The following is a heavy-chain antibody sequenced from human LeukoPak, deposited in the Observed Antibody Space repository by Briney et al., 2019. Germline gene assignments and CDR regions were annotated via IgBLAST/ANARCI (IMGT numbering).Heavy chain of an antibody. V-gene: IGHV3-20*04. CDR3: ARDGGDCSGDSCYVDY. CDR2: IKWNGGST. D-gene: IGHD2-15*01. Sequence: GGSLRLSCAASGFTFSSYAMSWVRQAPGKGLEWVSSIKWNGGSTGYADSVKGRFTVSRDNAKNSLYLQMNSLRAEDTALYYCARDGGDCSGDSCYVDYWGQGTLVTVSS. CDR1: GFTFSSYA. J-gene: IGHJ4*02.